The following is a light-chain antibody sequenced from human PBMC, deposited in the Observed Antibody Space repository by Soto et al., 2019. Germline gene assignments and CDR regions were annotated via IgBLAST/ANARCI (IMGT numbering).Light chain of an antibody. CDR3: QQYNSYSST. CDR1: QSISSW. J-gene: IGKJ1*01. CDR2: KAS. V-gene: IGKV1-5*03. Sequence: DIQLTQSPSFLSASVGDRVTITCRASQSISSWLAWYQQKPGKAPKLLIYKASTLESGVPSRFSGSGSGTEFTLTISSLQHDDFATYYGQQYNSYSSTFGQGTKVDIK.